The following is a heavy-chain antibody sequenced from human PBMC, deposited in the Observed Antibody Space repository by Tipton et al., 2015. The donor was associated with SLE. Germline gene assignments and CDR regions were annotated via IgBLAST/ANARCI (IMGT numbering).Heavy chain of an antibody. J-gene: IGHJ3*02. Sequence: TLSLTCNVSVYSISSSHWWGWIRQPPGKGLEWIGHIYYGGTIYYNPSLKSRVTMSIDTSKNQFSLKLSSVTDVDTAVYYCARYGDDYGDNAHALETWGQGTLVIVSA. CDR2: IYYGGTI. CDR1: VYSISSSHW. V-gene: IGHV4-28*02. D-gene: IGHD4-17*01. CDR3: ARYGDDYGDNAHALET.